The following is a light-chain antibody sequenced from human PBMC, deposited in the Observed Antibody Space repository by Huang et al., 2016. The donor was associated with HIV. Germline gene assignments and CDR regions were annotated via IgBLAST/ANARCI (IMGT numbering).Light chain of an antibody. CDR2: GTS. CDR1: QNIIYN. J-gene: IGKJ1*01. Sequence: EIMMTQSPDTLSVSPGERATLSCRASQNIIYNLAWYQQRPGQAPRPLIYGTSTRASGISGRFSGSGSGTEFTLTISSLQSDDLGVYYCQQYHAWPPVTFGQGTKVEI. V-gene: IGKV3-15*01. CDR3: QQYHAWPPVT.